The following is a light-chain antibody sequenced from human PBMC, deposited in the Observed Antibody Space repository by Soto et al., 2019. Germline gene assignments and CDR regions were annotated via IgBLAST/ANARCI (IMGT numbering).Light chain of an antibody. V-gene: IGKV1-5*03. J-gene: IGKJ4*01. Sequence: DIQMTQSPPTLSASVVDKVTITCRASESVRSWLAWYQQKPGKAPKFLIYEASNLQSGVPSRFSGSGSGTEFTLTISGLQSEDFATYYCQQYNNWPVTFGGGTKVDI. CDR1: ESVRSW. CDR3: QQYNNWPVT. CDR2: EAS.